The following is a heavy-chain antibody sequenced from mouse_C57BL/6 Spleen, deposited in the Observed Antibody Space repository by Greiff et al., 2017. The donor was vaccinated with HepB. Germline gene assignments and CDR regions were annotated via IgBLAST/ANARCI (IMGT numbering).Heavy chain of an antibody. Sequence: VQLQQPGAELVMPGASVKLSCKASGYTFTSYWMHWVKQRPGQGLEWIGEIDPSVSYTNYNQKFKGKSTLTVDKSSSTAYMQLSSLTSEDSAVYYCARGWLLPPDYWGQGTTLTVSS. CDR1: GYTFTSYW. CDR2: IDPSVSYT. J-gene: IGHJ2*01. V-gene: IGHV1-69*01. CDR3: ARGWLLPPDY. D-gene: IGHD2-3*01.